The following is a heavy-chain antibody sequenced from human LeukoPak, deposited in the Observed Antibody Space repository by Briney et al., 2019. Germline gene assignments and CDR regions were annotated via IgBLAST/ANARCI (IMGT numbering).Heavy chain of an antibody. CDR2: LCWDDDK. D-gene: IGHD6-13*01. Sequence: ESGPTLAHPTQPLTVTYTFSGFSLSTSGLGVGWIRQPPGKALEWLAVLCWDDDKRYSPSLKSRLTITKDTSKNQVVLTMTNMDPVDTATYYCALSPDIAAAGIMSWFDPWGQGTLVTVSS. J-gene: IGHJ5*02. CDR1: GFSLSTSGLG. V-gene: IGHV2-5*02. CDR3: ALSPDIAAAGIMSWFDP.